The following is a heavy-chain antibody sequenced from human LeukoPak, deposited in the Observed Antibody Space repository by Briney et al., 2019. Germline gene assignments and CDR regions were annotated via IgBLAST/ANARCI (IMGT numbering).Heavy chain of an antibody. CDR2: ISGSGGST. V-gene: IGHV3-23*01. J-gene: IGHJ3*02. CDR3: AKTRRITMIVVAKGDAFDI. Sequence: GGSLRLSCAASGFTFSSYAMSWVRQAPGKGLEWVSAISGSGGSTYYADSVKGRFTISRDNSKNTLYPQMNSLRAEDTAVYYCAKTRRITMIVVAKGDAFDIWGQGTMVTVSS. CDR1: GFTFSSYA. D-gene: IGHD3-22*01.